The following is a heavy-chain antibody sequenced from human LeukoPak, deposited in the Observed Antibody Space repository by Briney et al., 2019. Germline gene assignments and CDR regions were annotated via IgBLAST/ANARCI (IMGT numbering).Heavy chain of an antibody. V-gene: IGHV4-39*01. CDR2: IYYSGST. Sequence: SETLSLTCTVSGGSISSSSYHWGWIRQPPGKGLEWIGSIYYSGSTYYNPSLKSRVTISVDTSKNQFSLKLSSVTAADTAVYYCARNPSRGYYYYMDVWGKGTTVTVSS. CDR3: ARNPSRGYYYYMDV. D-gene: IGHD3-10*01. CDR1: GGSISSSSYH. J-gene: IGHJ6*03.